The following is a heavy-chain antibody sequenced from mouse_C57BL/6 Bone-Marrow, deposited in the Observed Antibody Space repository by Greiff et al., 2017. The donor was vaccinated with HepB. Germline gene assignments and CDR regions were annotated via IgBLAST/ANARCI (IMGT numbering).Heavy chain of an antibody. CDR3: ARSPLITTVVAKDY. V-gene: IGHV1-54*01. Sequence: VQLQQSGAELVRPGTSVKVSCKASGYAFTNYLIEWVKQRPGQGLEWIGVINPGSGGTNYNEKFKGKATLTADKSSSTAYMQLSSLTSEDPAVYFCARSPLITTVVAKDYWGQGTTLTVSS. CDR2: INPGSGGT. D-gene: IGHD1-1*01. J-gene: IGHJ2*01. CDR1: GYAFTNYL.